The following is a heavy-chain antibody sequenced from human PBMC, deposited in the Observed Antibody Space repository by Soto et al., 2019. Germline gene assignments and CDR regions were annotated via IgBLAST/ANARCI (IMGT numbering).Heavy chain of an antibody. CDR1: GFTFSSYA. Sequence: EVQLLESGGGLVQPGGSLRLSCAASGFTFSSYAMSWVRQAPGKGLEWVSAISGSGGSTYYADSVKGRFTISRDNSKXTXDXXMNSLRAEDTAVYYCAKDGGYSYGYSPRSYYGMDVWGQGTTVTVSS. D-gene: IGHD5-18*01. J-gene: IGHJ6*02. CDR3: AKDGGYSYGYSPRSYYGMDV. CDR2: ISGSGGST. V-gene: IGHV3-23*01.